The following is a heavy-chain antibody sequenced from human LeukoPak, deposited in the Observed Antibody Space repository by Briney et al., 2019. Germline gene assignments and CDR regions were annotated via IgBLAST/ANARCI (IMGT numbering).Heavy chain of an antibody. J-gene: IGHJ4*02. CDR2: IEPDGSGK. Sequence: GGSLRLSCAASGFIYSSFWMSWVRQAPGKGLEWVANIEPDGSGKNYVDSVRGRFTISRDNAKNSLYLQMNSVRVEDSAVYYCARSLWPEDYWGQGTMVTVSS. D-gene: IGHD2-21*01. CDR3: ARSLWPEDY. V-gene: IGHV3-7*01. CDR1: GFIYSSFW.